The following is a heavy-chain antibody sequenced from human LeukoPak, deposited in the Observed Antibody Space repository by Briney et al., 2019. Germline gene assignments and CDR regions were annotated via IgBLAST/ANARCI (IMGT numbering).Heavy chain of an antibody. CDR1: GYTFTSYD. V-gene: IGHV1-8*01. CDR2: MNPNSGNT. Sequence: ASVKVSCKASGYTFTSYDINWVRQATGQGLEWMGWMNPNSGNTGYAQKFQGRVTMTRNTSISTAYMELSSLRSEDTAVYYCARLGVYGGNSYGSYWGQGTLVTVSS. D-gene: IGHD5-18*01. J-gene: IGHJ4*02. CDR3: ARLGVYGGNSYGSY.